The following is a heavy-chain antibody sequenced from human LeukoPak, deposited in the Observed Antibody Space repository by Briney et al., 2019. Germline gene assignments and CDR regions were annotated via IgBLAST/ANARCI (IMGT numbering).Heavy chain of an antibody. CDR1: SGSISSGGYY. J-gene: IGHJ4*01. CDR2: TSYSGTT. D-gene: IGHD6-13*01. Sequence: SQTLSLTCTVSSGSISSGGYYWSWIRQLSGKGLEWIGSTSYSGTTYYNPSLKGRVTISLDTSKNQFSLKLTSVTAADTAVYYCAKGRPAAGQYYFDYWGHGTLVTVSS. V-gene: IGHV4-31*03. CDR3: AKGRPAAGQYYFDY.